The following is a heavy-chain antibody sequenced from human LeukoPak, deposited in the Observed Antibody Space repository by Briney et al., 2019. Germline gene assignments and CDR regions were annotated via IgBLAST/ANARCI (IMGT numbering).Heavy chain of an antibody. Sequence: GGSLRLSCAASGFAFSSYSMTWVRQAPGKGLEWVSTVTRSGGSAYYADSVKGRFTNSRDNSKNMLYLQMSSLRAEDTAVYYCAKDRWGIFDYWGQGTLVTVSS. CDR2: VTRSGGSA. D-gene: IGHD7-27*01. CDR1: GFAFSSYS. V-gene: IGHV3-23*01. J-gene: IGHJ4*02. CDR3: AKDRWGIFDY.